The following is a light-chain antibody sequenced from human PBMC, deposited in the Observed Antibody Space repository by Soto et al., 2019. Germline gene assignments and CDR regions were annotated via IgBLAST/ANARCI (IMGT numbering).Light chain of an antibody. Sequence: QSVLTQPPSVSGAPGQRVTISCTGSTSNIGAGYDVHWYQQLPGTAPKLLVQGTTYRPSGVPDRFSGSRSGTSASLAITGLQADDEATYYCHSYDSTLSGSIFGGGTKLTVL. J-gene: IGLJ2*01. CDR2: GTT. CDR1: TSNIGAGYD. V-gene: IGLV1-40*01. CDR3: HSYDSTLSGSI.